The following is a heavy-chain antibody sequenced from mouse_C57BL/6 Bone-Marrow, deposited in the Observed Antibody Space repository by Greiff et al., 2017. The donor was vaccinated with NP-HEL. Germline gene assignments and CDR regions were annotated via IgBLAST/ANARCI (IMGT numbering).Heavy chain of an antibody. CDR2: INPNNGGT. D-gene: IGHD2-4*01. Sequence: EVQLQQSGPELVKPGASVKIPCKASGYTFTDYNMDWVKQSHGKSLEWIGDINPNNGGTNYNQKFKGKATLTVDKSSSTAYMELRSLTSEDTAVYYCARRGLPLYLDYWGQGTSVTVSS. J-gene: IGHJ4*01. CDR3: ARRGLPLYLDY. CDR1: GYTFTDYN. V-gene: IGHV1-18*01.